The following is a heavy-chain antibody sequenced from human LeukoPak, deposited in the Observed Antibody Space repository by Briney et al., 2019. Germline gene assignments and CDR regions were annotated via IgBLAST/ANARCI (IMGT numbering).Heavy chain of an antibody. CDR2: IDAGNGRT. V-gene: IGHV1-3*01. CDR1: GYDFTKYA. J-gene: IGHJ6*03. CDR3: ARVPAGYIVLGPHHMDA. Sequence: ASVKVSCKASGYDFTKYAVQWVRQAPGQRLEWMGWIDAGNGRTKYSQDFQGRVTITRDTSASTAYMELRSLRSDDTAVYYCARVPAGYIVLGPHHMDAWGKGTTVTISS. D-gene: IGHD2-8*01.